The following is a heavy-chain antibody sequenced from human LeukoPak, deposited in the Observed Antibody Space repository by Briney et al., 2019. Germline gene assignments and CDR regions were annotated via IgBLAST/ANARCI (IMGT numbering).Heavy chain of an antibody. J-gene: IGHJ4*02. CDR2: IYTSGST. Sequence: SETLSLTCTVSGGSISSYYWSWIRQPAGKGLEWIGRIYTSGSTNYNPSLKSRVTMSVDTSKNQFSLKLSSVTAADMAAYYCARAQYYDILTGYFDYWGQGTLVTVSS. CDR1: GGSISSYY. CDR3: ARAQYYDILTGYFDY. D-gene: IGHD3-9*01. V-gene: IGHV4-4*07.